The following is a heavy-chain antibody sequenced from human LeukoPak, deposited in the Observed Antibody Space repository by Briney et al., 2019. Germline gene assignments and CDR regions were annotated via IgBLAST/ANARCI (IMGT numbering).Heavy chain of an antibody. Sequence: GGSLRLSCAASGFTFSSYDMHWVRQATGKGLEWVSAIGTAGDTYYPGSVKGRFTISRENAKNSLYLQMNSLRAGDTAVYYCAGGGSIVGATDAFDIWGQGTMVTVSS. V-gene: IGHV3-13*01. J-gene: IGHJ3*02. D-gene: IGHD1-26*01. CDR3: AGGGSIVGATDAFDI. CDR1: GFTFSSYD. CDR2: IGTAGDT.